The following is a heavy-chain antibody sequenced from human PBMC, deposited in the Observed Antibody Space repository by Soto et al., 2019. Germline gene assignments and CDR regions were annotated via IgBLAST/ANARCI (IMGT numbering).Heavy chain of an antibody. Sequence: GESLKISCTGFGYSFVSYWIGWVRQTPGKGLEWVAIMHPGEDDTRYSPSFQGQVTISADRSTGTAFLQWRSLKASDTALYYCARPPLPGYSIHFNSWGQGTLVTVSS. CDR3: ARPPLPGYSIHFNS. V-gene: IGHV5-51*01. CDR2: MHPGEDDT. D-gene: IGHD2-15*01. CDR1: GYSFVSYW. J-gene: IGHJ4*02.